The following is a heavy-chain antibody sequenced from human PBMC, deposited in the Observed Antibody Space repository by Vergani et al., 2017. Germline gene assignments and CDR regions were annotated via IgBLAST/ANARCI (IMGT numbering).Heavy chain of an antibody. D-gene: IGHD2-2*02. CDR2: INHSGST. V-gene: IGHV4-34*01. J-gene: IGHJ4*02. CDR3: ARGAQHCSSTSCYTSPFDY. CDR1: GGSFSGYY. Sequence: QVQLQQWGAGLLKPSETLSLTCAVYGGSFSGYYWSWIRQPPGKGLEWIGEINHSGSTNYNPSLKSRVTISVDTSKNQFSLKLSSVTAADTAVYYCARGAQHCSSTSCYTSPFDYWGQGTLVTVSS.